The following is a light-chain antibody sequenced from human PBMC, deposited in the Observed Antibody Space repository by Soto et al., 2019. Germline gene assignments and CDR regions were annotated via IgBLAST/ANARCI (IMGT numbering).Light chain of an antibody. CDR1: SSNIGGNA. CDR3: AAWDDRLNGYV. J-gene: IGLJ1*01. V-gene: IGLV1-44*01. CDR2: SNN. Sequence: QSVLTQPPSASGTPGQRVTISCSGSSSNIGGNAVNWYQQLPGTPPKLLIFSNNQRPSGVPDRFSGSKSGTSVSLAISGLQSEDEADYYCAAWDDRLNGYVFGTGTKVTVL.